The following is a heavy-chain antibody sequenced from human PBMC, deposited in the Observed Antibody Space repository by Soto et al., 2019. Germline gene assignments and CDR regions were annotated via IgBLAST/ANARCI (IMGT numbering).Heavy chain of an antibody. D-gene: IGHD4-17*01. CDR1: GYTFTSYG. Sequence: ASVKVSCQASGYTFTSYGISWVRQAPGQGLEWMGWINAYNGNTNYAQKLQGRVTMTTDTSTSTAYMELRSLRSDDTAVYYCARDRHDYGDYVPLDYWGQGTLVTVSS. J-gene: IGHJ4*02. CDR3: ARDRHDYGDYVPLDY. CDR2: INAYNGNT. V-gene: IGHV1-18*01.